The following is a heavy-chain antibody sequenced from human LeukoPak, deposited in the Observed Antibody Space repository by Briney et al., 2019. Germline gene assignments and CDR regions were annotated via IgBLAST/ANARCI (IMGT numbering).Heavy chain of an antibody. J-gene: IGHJ3*02. D-gene: IGHD4-17*01. V-gene: IGHV3-30*02. CDR2: IRYDGNNK. Sequence: PGGSLRLSCAASGFTFSSYGMDWVRQAPGKGLEWVAFIRYDGNNKDYADSVKGRFTISRDNSKNTLYLQMNSLRVEDRAVYYCGKGYGDLVAFDIWGQGTMVTVSS. CDR3: GKGYGDLVAFDI. CDR1: GFTFSSYG.